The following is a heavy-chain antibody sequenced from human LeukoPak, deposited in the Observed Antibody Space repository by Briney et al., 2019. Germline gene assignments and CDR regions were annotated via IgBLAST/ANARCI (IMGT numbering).Heavy chain of an antibody. CDR1: GGSISSYH. V-gene: IGHV4-59*01. Sequence: SETLSLTCTVSGGSISSYHWSWIRQPPGKGLEWIGYIYYGGSTNYNPSLKSRVTISVDTSKSQFSLKLSSVTAADTAMYYCARFIAVAGVGYFDYWGQGTLVTVSS. D-gene: IGHD6-19*01. CDR3: ARFIAVAGVGYFDY. J-gene: IGHJ4*02. CDR2: IYYGGST.